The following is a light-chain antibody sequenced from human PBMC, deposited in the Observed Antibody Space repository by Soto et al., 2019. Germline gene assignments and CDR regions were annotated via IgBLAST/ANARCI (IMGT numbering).Light chain of an antibody. V-gene: IGKV3-15*01. CDR2: GAS. CDR1: QSVSSN. CDR3: QQYNNWPPL. Sequence: EIVMTQSPATLSASPGERATLSCRASQSVSSNLAWYQQKPGQAPRLLIYGASTRATGIPARFSGSGSGTEFTLTISSLQSEDFAVYYCQQYNNWPPLFGGGTKVEIK. J-gene: IGKJ4*01.